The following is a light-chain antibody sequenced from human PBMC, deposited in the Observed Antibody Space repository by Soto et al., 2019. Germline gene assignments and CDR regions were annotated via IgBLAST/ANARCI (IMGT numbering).Light chain of an antibody. Sequence: DIVMTQSPDSLAVSLGERATINCKSSQSVLYSSNNKNYLALYQQRPGQPPKLLSSWASTRESGVPDRFSGSGPGTDFNLTITSLQAEDVAVYYCQQYESTPPTFGQGTKLEI. CDR1: QSVLYSSNNKNY. CDR3: QQYESTPPT. CDR2: WAS. J-gene: IGKJ2*01. V-gene: IGKV4-1*01.